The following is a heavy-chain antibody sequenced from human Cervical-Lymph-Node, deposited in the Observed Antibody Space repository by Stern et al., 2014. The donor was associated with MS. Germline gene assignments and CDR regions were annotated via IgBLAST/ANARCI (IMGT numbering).Heavy chain of an antibody. CDR2: IYPAASDP. V-gene: IGHV5-51*01. D-gene: IGHD4-17*01. J-gene: IGHJ4*02. CDR1: GYSFTANW. Sequence: EVQLVESGAEVKKPGESLKISCKGSGYSFTANWIAWVRQMPGKGLEWMGMIYPAASDPRYSPSFQGQVTISADKSISTAYLQWSSLKASDTAMYYCARDYGDYAFDYWGQGTLVTVSS. CDR3: ARDYGDYAFDY.